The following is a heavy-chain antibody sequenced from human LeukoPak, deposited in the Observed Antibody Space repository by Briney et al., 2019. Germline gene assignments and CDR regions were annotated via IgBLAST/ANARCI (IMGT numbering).Heavy chain of an antibody. J-gene: IGHJ4*02. D-gene: IGHD3-9*01. CDR2: ISYAGSNK. V-gene: IGHV3-30-3*01. Sequence: GGTPRLSCAASGFTSRSYVIHWVRQAPGKGLEWVAAISYAGSNKYSGDSVKGRFTISRDNSKNTLDLQMNSLRADDTAVYFCGRTYDILTFFDYWGQGTLVTVSS. CDR1: GFTSRSYV. CDR3: GRTYDILTFFDY.